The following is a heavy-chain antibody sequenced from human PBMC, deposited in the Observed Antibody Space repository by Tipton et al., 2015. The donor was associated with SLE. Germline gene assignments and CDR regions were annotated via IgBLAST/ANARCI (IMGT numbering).Heavy chain of an antibody. V-gene: IGHV4-34*01. CDR2: INHSGST. CDR3: ARGGAQWLVLDYYYYGMDV. Sequence: GLVKPSETLSLTCAVYGGSFSSYYWSWIRQPPGKGLEWIGEINHSGSTNYNPSLKSRVTISVDTSKNQFSLKLSSVTAADTAVYYCARGGAQWLVLDYYYYGMDVWGQGTTVTVSS. D-gene: IGHD6-19*01. J-gene: IGHJ6*02. CDR1: GGSFSSYY.